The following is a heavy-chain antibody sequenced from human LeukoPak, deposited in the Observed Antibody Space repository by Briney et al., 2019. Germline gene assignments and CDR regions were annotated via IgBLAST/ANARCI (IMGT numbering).Heavy chain of an antibody. J-gene: IGHJ5*02. V-gene: IGHV1-69*05. CDR3: ARDVGGIATRPPNWFDP. CDR2: IIPIFGTA. CDR1: GGTFSSYA. Sequence: SVKVSCKASGGTFSSYAISWVRQAPGQGLEWMGRIIPIFGTANYAQKFQGRVTITTDESTSTAYMELSSLRSEDTAVYYCARDVGGIATRPPNWFDPWGQGTLVTVSS. D-gene: IGHD6-6*01.